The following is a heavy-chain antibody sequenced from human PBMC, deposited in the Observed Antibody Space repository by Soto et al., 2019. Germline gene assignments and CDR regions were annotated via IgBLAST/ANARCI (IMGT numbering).Heavy chain of an antibody. CDR2: ISFASSTT. Sequence: GGSLRLSCGASGFTFSAYSMNWVRQAPGKGLEWVSYISFASSTTYYADSVKGRFTISRDNAKNSLYLQMNSLRAEDTAVYYCARDQLYYNDISGRPLNAFDVWGQGTMVTVSS. J-gene: IGHJ3*01. CDR3: ARDQLYYNDISGRPLNAFDV. V-gene: IGHV3-48*01. D-gene: IGHD3-22*01. CDR1: GFTFSAYS.